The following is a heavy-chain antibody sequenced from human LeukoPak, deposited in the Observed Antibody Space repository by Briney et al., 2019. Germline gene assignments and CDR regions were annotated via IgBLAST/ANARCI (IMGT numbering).Heavy chain of an antibody. CDR1: GYTFTGYY. D-gene: IGHD1-26*01. V-gene: IGHV1-2*02. CDR3: ARERSYGLLNAFDI. J-gene: IGHJ3*02. Sequence: ASVKVSCKASGYTFTGYYMHWVRQAPGQGLEWMGWINPNSGGTNYAQKFQGRVTMTRDTSISTAYMELSRPRSDDTAVYYCARERSYGLLNAFDIWGQGTMVTVSS. CDR2: INPNSGGT.